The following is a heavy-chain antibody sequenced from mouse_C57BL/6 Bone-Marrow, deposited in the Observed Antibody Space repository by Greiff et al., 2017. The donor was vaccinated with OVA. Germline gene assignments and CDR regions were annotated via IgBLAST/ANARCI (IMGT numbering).Heavy chain of an antibody. D-gene: IGHD2-1*01. CDR2: ISPGSGST. J-gene: IGHJ4*01. CDR1: GYTFTSYW. Sequence: VQLQQPGAELVKPGASVKMSCKASGYTFTSYWITWVKQRPGQGLEWIGDISPGSGSTNYNEKFKSKATLTVDTSSSTAYMQLSSLTSEDSAVYYCASGSVYYGNYLYYYAMDYWGQGTSVTVSS. V-gene: IGHV1-55*01. CDR3: ASGSVYYGNYLYYYAMDY.